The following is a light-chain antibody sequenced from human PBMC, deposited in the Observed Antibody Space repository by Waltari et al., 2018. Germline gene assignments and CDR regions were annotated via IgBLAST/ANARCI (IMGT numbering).Light chain of an antibody. V-gene: IGLV2-14*01. CDR1: SSDIGTFNY. Sequence: QSALTQPASVSGSPGQSITISCTGTSSDIGTFNYVSWYQQHPGKAPKLMIFEVSNLPSGVSNRFSAAKSCNTASLTISGLQAEDDADYYCSSLTSSSTYVFGTGTKVTVL. CDR2: EVS. CDR3: SSLTSSSTYV. J-gene: IGLJ1*01.